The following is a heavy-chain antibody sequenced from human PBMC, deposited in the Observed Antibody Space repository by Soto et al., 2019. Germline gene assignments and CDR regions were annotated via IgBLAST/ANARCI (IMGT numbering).Heavy chain of an antibody. Sequence: RISCKGSGYSFTSYWISWVRQMPGKGLEWMGRIDPSDSYTNYSPSFQGHVTISADKSISTAYLQWSSLKASDTAMYYCARRIVVVPATTYYYGMDVWGQGTTVTVSS. CDR2: IDPSDSYT. D-gene: IGHD2-2*01. CDR1: GYSFTSYW. J-gene: IGHJ6*02. V-gene: IGHV5-10-1*01. CDR3: ARRIVVVPATTYYYGMDV.